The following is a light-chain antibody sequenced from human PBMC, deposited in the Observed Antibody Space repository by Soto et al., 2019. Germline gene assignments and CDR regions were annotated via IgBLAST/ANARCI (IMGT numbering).Light chain of an antibody. V-gene: IGKV4-1*01. CDR1: QSVLHSPNNKNY. Sequence: DIVMTQSPDSLAVSLGERATIKCKSSQSVLHSPNNKNYLAWYQQKSGQPPKVLIYWASTRESGVPDRFSVSGSGTDFTLTISSLQAEDVAVYYCQQYYTIPLTFGGGTKVEIK. J-gene: IGKJ4*01. CDR2: WAS. CDR3: QQYYTIPLT.